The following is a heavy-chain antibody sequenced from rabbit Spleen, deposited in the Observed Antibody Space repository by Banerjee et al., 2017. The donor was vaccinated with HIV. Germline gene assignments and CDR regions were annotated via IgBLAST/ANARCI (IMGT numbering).Heavy chain of an antibody. V-gene: IGHV1S45*01. CDR2: INTITGKA. CDR1: GFDFSNKAV. D-gene: IGHD8-1*01. Sequence: QEQLVESGGGLVKPEGSLTLTCTASGFDFSNKAVMCWVRQAPGKGLEWIACINTITGKAVYANWAKGRFTFSKTSSTTVTLQMTSLTAADTATYFCARDTGSSFSSYGMDLWGPGTLVTVS. CDR3: ARDTGSSFSSYGMDL. J-gene: IGHJ6*01.